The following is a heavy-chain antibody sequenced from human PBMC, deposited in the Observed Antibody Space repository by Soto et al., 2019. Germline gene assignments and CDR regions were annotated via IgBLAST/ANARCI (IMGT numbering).Heavy chain of an antibody. D-gene: IGHD6-13*01. CDR3: AKIMVATRVQQLVAYDY. J-gene: IGHJ4*02. CDR2: ISYDGSNK. CDR1: GFTFSSYG. Sequence: QVQLVESGGGVVQPGRSLRLSCAASGFTFSSYGMHWVRQAPGKGLEWVAVISYDGSNKYYADSVKGRFTISRDNSKNTLYLQMNSPRAEDTAVYYCAKIMVATRVQQLVAYDYWGQGTLVTVSS. V-gene: IGHV3-30*18.